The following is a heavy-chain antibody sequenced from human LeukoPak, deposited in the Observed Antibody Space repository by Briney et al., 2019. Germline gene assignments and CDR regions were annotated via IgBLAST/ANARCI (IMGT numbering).Heavy chain of an antibody. CDR3: ARYLYPAFDI. CDR1: GGSISSGGYS. V-gene: IGHV4-30-2*01. J-gene: IGHJ3*02. CDR2: IYHSGST. Sequence: SETLSLTCAVSGGSISSGGYSSSWIRQPPGKGLEWIGYIYHSGSTYYNPSLKSRVTISVDRSKNQFSLKLSSVTAADTAVYYCARYLYPAFDIWGQGTMVTVSS.